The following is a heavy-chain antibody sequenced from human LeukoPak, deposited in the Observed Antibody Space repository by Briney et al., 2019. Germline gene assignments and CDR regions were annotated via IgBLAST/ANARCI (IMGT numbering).Heavy chain of an antibody. D-gene: IGHD3-3*01. CDR3: ARDESFWSGQGGGPNWFDP. Sequence: ASVNVSCKASGYTFTGYYMHWVRQAPGQGLEWMGWINPNSGGTNYAQKFQGRVTMTRDTSISTAYMELSRLRSDDTAVYYCARDESFWSGQGGGPNWFDPWGQGTLVTVSS. CDR1: GYTFTGYY. J-gene: IGHJ5*02. CDR2: INPNSGGT. V-gene: IGHV1-2*02.